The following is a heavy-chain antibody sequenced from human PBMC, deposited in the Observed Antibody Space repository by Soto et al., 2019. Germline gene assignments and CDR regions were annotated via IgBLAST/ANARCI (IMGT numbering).Heavy chain of an antibody. CDR3: AKGSASGSPYFFDY. CDR2: ITGSGGDT. D-gene: IGHD6-25*01. J-gene: IGHJ4*01. CDR1: GFTFDNYA. V-gene: IGHV3-23*01. Sequence: GGSLRLSCAASGFTFDNYAMSWVRQAPGKGLEWVSAITGSGGDTYHADSVKGRFTISRDNSKNTLYVEMNSLRAEDTAVYYCAKGSASGSPYFFDYWGHGTLVTVSS.